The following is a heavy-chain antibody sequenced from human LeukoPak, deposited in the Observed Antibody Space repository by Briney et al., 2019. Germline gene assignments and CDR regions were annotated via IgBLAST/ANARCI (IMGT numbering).Heavy chain of an antibody. D-gene: IGHD6-19*01. CDR1: GGSISSCY. V-gene: IGHV4-4*07. CDR3: ARDAAVAGPYYFDY. CDR2: IYTSGRS. J-gene: IGHJ4*02. Sequence: SETLSLTCTVSGGSISSCYWSWIRQPAGKGLEWIGRIYTSGRSNHNPSLTSRVTMSVATSKIQFSLKPCSVTAADTAVYYCARDAAVAGPYYFDYRGTGTLVTASS.